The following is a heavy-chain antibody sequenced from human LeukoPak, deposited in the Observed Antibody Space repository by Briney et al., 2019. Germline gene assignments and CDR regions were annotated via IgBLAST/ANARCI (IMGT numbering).Heavy chain of an antibody. CDR3: AREDRWFGELYAFDI. Sequence: SETLSLTCTVSGGSISSYYWSWIRQPAGKGLEWIGRIYTSGSTNYNPSPKSRVTMSVDTSKNQFSLKLSSVTAADTAVYYCAREDRWFGELYAFDIWGQGTMVTVSS. CDR2: IYTSGST. J-gene: IGHJ3*02. V-gene: IGHV4-4*07. D-gene: IGHD3-10*01. CDR1: GGSISSYY.